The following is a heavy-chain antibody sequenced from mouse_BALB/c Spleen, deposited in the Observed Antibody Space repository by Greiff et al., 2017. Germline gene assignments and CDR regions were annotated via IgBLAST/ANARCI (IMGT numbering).Heavy chain of an antibody. D-gene: IGHD1-1*01. CDR3: ARHLYYGSSYEGFAY. V-gene: IGHV1-9*01. Sequence: KPGHGLEGMGEILPGSGSTNYNEKFKGKATFTADTSSNTAYMQLSSLTSEDSAVYYCARHLYYGSSYEGFAYWGQGTLVTVSA. CDR2: ILPGSGST. J-gene: IGHJ3*01.